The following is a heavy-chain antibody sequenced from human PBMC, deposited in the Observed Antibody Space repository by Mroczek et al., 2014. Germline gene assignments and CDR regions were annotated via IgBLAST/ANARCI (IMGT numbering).Heavy chain of an antibody. CDR3: AKDSEPYYYDSSGYYLRYFQH. Sequence: VQLQESGGVVVQPGGSLRLSCAASGFTFDDYTMHWVRQAPGKGLEWVSLISWDGGSTYYADSVKGRFTISRDNSKNSLYLQMNSLRTEDTALYYCAKDSEPYYYDSSGYYLRYFQHWGQGTLVTVSS. J-gene: IGHJ1*01. D-gene: IGHD3-22*01. V-gene: IGHV3-43*01. CDR2: ISWDGGST. CDR1: GFTFDDYT.